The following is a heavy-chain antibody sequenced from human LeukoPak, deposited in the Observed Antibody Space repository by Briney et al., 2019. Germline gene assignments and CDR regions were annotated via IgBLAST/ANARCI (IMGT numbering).Heavy chain of an antibody. CDR2: IYYSGNT. Sequence: SETLSLTCTVSGDSISSSSYHWAWIRQPPGKGLEWIGSIYYSGNTYYNPSLKSRVTIFVDTSKNQFSLKLSSVTAADTAVYSCARQPNWAYWFDPWGQGTLVTVSS. CDR1: GDSISSSSYH. V-gene: IGHV4-39*01. J-gene: IGHJ5*02. CDR3: ARQPNWAYWFDP. D-gene: IGHD2-8*01.